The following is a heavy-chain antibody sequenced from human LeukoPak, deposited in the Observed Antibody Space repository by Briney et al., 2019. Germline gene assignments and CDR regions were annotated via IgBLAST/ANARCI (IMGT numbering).Heavy chain of an antibody. Sequence: ASVKVSCKASGYTFTSYDINWVRQATGQGLEWMGWMNPNSGNTGYAQKFQGRVTITRNTSISTAYMELSSLRSEDTAVYYCAKAVVVALRYPLLHYFDYWGQGTLVTVSS. CDR2: MNPNSGNT. V-gene: IGHV1-8*03. J-gene: IGHJ4*02. D-gene: IGHD2-15*01. CDR3: AKAVVVALRYPLLHYFDY. CDR1: GYTFTSYD.